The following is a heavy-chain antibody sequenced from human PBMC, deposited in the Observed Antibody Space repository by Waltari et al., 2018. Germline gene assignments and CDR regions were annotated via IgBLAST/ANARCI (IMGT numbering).Heavy chain of an antibody. CDR2: VSTYNGNT. Sequence: QVQLVQSGAEVKKPGASVKVSCRASGYTFTSYGIGWVRQAPGQGLAWMGWVSTYNGNTNDAEKFQGRVTMATDSSASTAYMEVRSLRADDTAVYYCARRYCNGDNCYQHDYWGQGTLVTVSS. J-gene: IGHJ4*02. V-gene: IGHV1-18*04. CDR1: GYTFTSYG. D-gene: IGHD2-15*01. CDR3: ARRYCNGDNCYQHDY.